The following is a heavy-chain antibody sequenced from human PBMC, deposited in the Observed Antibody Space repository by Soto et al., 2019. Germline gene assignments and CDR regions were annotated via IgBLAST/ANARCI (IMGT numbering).Heavy chain of an antibody. CDR1: GDTVSSNRAA. CDR3: AAATRGYLYYGLDV. V-gene: IGHV6-1*01. CDR2: TYYRTRWYN. J-gene: IGHJ6*02. Sequence: SQTLSLTCAISGDTVSSNRAALNWSRQSPSRGLEWLGRTYYRTRWYNDYAVSVKGRITINPDPSRNQFYLQVNSVTSEDTAVYYCAAATRGYLYYGLDVWGQGTTVTVSS. D-gene: IGHD5-12*01.